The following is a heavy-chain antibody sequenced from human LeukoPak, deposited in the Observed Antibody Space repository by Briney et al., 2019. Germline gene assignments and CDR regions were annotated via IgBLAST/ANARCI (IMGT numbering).Heavy chain of an antibody. D-gene: IGHD4-11*01. CDR1: GFTVSSNY. Sequence: PGGSLRLSCAASGFTVSSNYMSWVRQAPGKGLEWVSVIYSGGSTYYADSVKGRFTISRHNSKNTLYLQMNSLRAEDTAVYYCARVRPGSNYVDFDYWGQGTLVTVSS. V-gene: IGHV3-53*04. CDR2: IYSGGST. CDR3: ARVRPGSNYVDFDY. J-gene: IGHJ4*02.